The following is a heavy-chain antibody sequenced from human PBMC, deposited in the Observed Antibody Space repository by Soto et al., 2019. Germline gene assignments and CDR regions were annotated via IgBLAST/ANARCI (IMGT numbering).Heavy chain of an antibody. CDR1: GGSVSSSSDY. V-gene: IGHV4-39*01. J-gene: IGHJ6*02. CDR3: TKQKGDSRTYNGMDV. Sequence: SETLSLTCTVSGGSVSSSSDYWGWVRQPPWKGLEWIGSVYYSGSTYYNPSLESRVTISVDTSKNQFSLQLNSVTPEDTAVYYCTKQKGDSRTYNGMDVWGQGTTVTVSS. CDR2: VYYSGST. D-gene: IGHD2-21*02.